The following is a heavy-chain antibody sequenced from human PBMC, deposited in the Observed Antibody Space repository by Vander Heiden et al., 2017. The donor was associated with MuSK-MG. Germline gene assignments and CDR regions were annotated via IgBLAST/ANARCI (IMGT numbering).Heavy chain of an antibody. Sequence: QVQLHQWGAGLLKPSETLSLTCAVYGGSFSGYSWSWIRQPPGKGLEWIGEINHSGSTNYNPSLKSRVTIAVDTSKNQFSLKLSSVTAADTAVYYCARRTYYDYVWGSYRFLGYFDYWGQGTLVTVSS. D-gene: IGHD3-16*02. V-gene: IGHV4-34*01. CDR1: GGSFSGYS. CDR2: INHSGST. J-gene: IGHJ4*02. CDR3: ARRTYYDYVWGSYRFLGYFDY.